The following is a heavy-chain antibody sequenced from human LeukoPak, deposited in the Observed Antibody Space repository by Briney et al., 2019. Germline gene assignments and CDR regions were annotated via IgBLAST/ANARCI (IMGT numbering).Heavy chain of an antibody. CDR3: AGSGYSSGWYAY. V-gene: IGHV1-69*13. CDR2: IIPIFGTA. D-gene: IGHD6-19*01. Sequence: SVKVSCKASGGTFSSYAISWVRQAPGQGREWMGGIIPIFGTANYAQKFQGRVTITADESTSTAYMELSSLRSEDTAVYYCAGSGYSSGWYAYWGQGTLVTVSS. J-gene: IGHJ4*02. CDR1: GGTFSSYA.